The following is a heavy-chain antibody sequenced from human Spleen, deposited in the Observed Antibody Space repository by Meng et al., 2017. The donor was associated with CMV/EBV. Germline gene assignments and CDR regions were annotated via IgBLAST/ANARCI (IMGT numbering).Heavy chain of an antibody. CDR3: ARERDRRWWFDP. J-gene: IGHJ5*02. Sequence: SCKASGYTFTSYGISWVRQAPGQGLEWMGWISAYNGNTDYAQKLQGRVTMTTDTSTSTAYMELRSLRSDDTAVYYCARERDRRWWFDPWGQGTLVTVSS. V-gene: IGHV1-18*01. CDR1: GYTFTSYG. D-gene: IGHD3-16*02. CDR2: ISAYNGNT.